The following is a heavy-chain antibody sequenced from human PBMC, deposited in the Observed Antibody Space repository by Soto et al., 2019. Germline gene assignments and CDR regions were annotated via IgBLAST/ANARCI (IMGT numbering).Heavy chain of an antibody. D-gene: IGHD4-17*01. Sequence: QPGGSLRLSCVVSGFNFRAYSMNWVRQAPGKGLEWISYISSTSTTLYYADSVKGRFTISRDTDQKSLFLQMNSLRAEDTAVYYCVRDSGDYPDYWGQGTQVTVSS. J-gene: IGHJ4*02. CDR2: ISSTSTTL. CDR3: VRDSGDYPDY. CDR1: GFNFRAYS. V-gene: IGHV3-48*01.